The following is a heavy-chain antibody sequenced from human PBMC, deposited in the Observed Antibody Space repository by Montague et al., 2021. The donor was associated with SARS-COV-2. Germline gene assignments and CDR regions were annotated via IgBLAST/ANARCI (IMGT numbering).Heavy chain of an antibody. V-gene: IGHV4-59*01. CDR3: AGDRGRFWHFDL. CDR1: GGSISSYY. J-gene: IGHJ2*01. CDR2: IYYSGGT. Sequence: SETLSLTCTVSGGSISSYYWNWIRQSPGKGLEWIGYIYYSGGTKYNPSLKSRVTISVDTSKSQMSLRLNSVTAADTAVYYCAGDRGRFWHFDLWGRGTLVTV. D-gene: IGHD5-12*01.